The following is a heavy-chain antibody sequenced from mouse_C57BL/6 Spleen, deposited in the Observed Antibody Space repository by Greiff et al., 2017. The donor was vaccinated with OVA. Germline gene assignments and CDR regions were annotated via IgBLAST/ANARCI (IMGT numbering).Heavy chain of an antibody. V-gene: IGHV2-5*01. CDR3: ARGTWSGDYYAMDY. D-gene: IGHD1-1*02. CDR2: IWRGGST. J-gene: IGHJ4*01. Sequence: VKVVESGPGLVQPSQSLSITCTVSGFSLTSYGVHWVRQSPGKGLEWLGVIWRGGSTDYNAAFMSRLSITKDNSKSQVFFKMNSLQADDTAIYYCARGTWSGDYYAMDYWGQGTSVTVSS. CDR1: GFSLTSYG.